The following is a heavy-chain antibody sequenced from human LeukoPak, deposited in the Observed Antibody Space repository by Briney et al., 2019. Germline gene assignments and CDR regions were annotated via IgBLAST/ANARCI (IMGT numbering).Heavy chain of an antibody. J-gene: IGHJ4*02. CDR3: AAVDGGWYSYDY. V-gene: IGHV1-58*01. CDR2: IVVGSGNT. CDR1: GFTFTSSA. Sequence: SVKVSCKASGFTFTSSAVQWERQARGQRLEWIGWIVVGSGNTNYAQKFQERVTITRDMSTSTAYMELSSLRSEDTAVYYCAAVDGGWYSYDYWGQGTLVTVSS. D-gene: IGHD6-19*01.